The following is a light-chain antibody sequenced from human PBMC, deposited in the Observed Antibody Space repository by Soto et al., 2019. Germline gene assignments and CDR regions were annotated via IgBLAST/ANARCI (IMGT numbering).Light chain of an antibody. CDR1: SSNIGSNT. V-gene: IGLV1-44*01. J-gene: IGLJ2*01. CDR2: SNN. Sequence: QSVLTQPPSASGTPGQRVTISCSGSSSNIGSNTVNWYQQLPGTAPKLLIYSNNQRPSGVPDRFSGSKSGTSASLAISGLQSEEEADYYCAAWDDSLNGPNVVFGGGTKLTVI. CDR3: AAWDDSLNGPNVV.